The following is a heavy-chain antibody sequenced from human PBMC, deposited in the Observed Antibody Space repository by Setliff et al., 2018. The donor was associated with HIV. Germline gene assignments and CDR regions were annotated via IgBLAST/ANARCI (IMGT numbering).Heavy chain of an antibody. J-gene: IGHJ6*02. V-gene: IGHV1-69*13. CDR1: GYTFTTYS. Sequence: SVKVSCKASGYTFTTYSITWVRQAPGQGLEWMGGIIPSLGTANYAQKFQGRVTITADESTSTAYMELSSLRSEDTAVYYCARDRALDGPGYYGMDVWGQGTTVTVSS. CDR2: IIPSLGTA. D-gene: IGHD3-10*01. CDR3: ARDRALDGPGYYGMDV.